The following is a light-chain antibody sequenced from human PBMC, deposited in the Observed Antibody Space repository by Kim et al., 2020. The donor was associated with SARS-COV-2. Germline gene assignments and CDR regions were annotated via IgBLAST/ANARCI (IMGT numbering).Light chain of an antibody. J-gene: IGKJ4*01. V-gene: IGKV1-33*01. CDR1: QDISNY. Sequence: TVGDRVTITCQASQDISNYLNWYQQKPGKAPKLLIYDASNLETGVPSRFSGSGSGTDFTFTISSLQPEDIATYYCQQYDNLPTLTFGGGTKVDIK. CDR3: QQYDNLPTLT. CDR2: DAS.